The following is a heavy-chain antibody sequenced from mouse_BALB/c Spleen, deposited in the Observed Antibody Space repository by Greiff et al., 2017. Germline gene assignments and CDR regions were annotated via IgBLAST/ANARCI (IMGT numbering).Heavy chain of an antibody. V-gene: IGHV1-87*01. CDR3: ALYGYDGFDY. CDR2: IYPGDGDT. CDR1: GYTFTSYW. Sequence: QVQLKESGAELARPGASVKLSCKASGYTFTSYWMQWVKQRPGQGLEWIGAIYPGDGDTRYTQKFKGKATLTADKSSSTAYMQLSSLASEDSAVYYCALYGYDGFDYWGQGTTLTVSS. D-gene: IGHD2-2*01. J-gene: IGHJ2*01.